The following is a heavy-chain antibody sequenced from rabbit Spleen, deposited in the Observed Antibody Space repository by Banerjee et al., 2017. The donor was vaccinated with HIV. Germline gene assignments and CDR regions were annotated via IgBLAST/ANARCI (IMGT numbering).Heavy chain of an antibody. CDR1: GFDFSTYY. CDR2: IDPVFGST. D-gene: IGHD8-1*01. V-gene: IGHV1S7*01. J-gene: IGHJ4*01. Sequence: QLKESGGGLVQPGGSLKLSCKASGFDFSTYYMNWVRQAPGKGLEWIGYIDPVFGSTYYANWVNGRFTISSHNAQNTLYLQLNSLTAADTATYFCARDGAGSSYFNLWGPGTLVT. CDR3: ARDGAGSSYFNL.